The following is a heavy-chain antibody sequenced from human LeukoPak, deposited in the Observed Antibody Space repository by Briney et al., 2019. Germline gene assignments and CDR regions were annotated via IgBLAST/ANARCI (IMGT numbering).Heavy chain of an antibody. CDR1: GFTFSSYS. D-gene: IGHD6-13*01. Sequence: GGSLRLSCAASGFTFSSYSMYWVRQAPGKGLEWVSSISSSSSYIYYADSVKGRFTISRDNAKNSLYLQMNSLRAEDTAVYYCAREGIAAAGYYYYMDVWGKGTTVTISS. CDR3: AREGIAAAGYYYYMDV. J-gene: IGHJ6*03. CDR2: ISSSSSYI. V-gene: IGHV3-21*01.